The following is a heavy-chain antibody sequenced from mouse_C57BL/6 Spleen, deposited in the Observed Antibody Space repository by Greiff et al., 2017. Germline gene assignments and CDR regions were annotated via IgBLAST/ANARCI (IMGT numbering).Heavy chain of an antibody. CDR2: IDPSDSYT. CDR1: GYTFTSYW. CDR3: ARWQRYAMDY. V-gene: IGHV1-69*01. Sequence: QVQLQQPGAELVMPGASVKLSCKASGYTFTSYWMHWVKQRPGQGLEWIGEIDPSDSYTNYNQKFKGKSTLTVDKSSSTAYMQLSSLTSEDSAVXYCARWQRYAMDYWGQGTSVTVSS. J-gene: IGHJ4*01. D-gene: IGHD6-1*01.